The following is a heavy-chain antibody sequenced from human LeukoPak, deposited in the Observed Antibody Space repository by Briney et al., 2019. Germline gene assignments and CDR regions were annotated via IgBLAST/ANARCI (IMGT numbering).Heavy chain of an antibody. CDR3: TRANYYDSTGYLPVVYPSDY. CDR2: IYHSGST. CDR1: GGSIRSTDYY. J-gene: IGHJ4*02. Sequence: SETLSLTCTVSGGSIRSTDYYWSWIRQDPAKGLEWIGYIYHSGSTYYNPALKSRVTISLDTSKNQFSLKLRSVTAADTAVYYCTRANYYDSTGYLPVVYPSDYWGQGTLVTVSS. V-gene: IGHV4-31*03. D-gene: IGHD3-22*01.